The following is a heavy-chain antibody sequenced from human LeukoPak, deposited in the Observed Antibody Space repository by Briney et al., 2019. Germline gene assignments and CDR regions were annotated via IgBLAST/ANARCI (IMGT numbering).Heavy chain of an antibody. CDR3: AREWCSRTSCAFDI. CDR2: IYYSGNT. V-gene: IGHV4-59*01. J-gene: IGHJ3*02. Sequence: SETLSLTCTVSGDSISNYFWSWIRQPPGKGLEWIGNIYYSGNTNYNPSLKSRVTISVDTSKNQFSLRLTSVTAADTAVFYCAREWCSRTSCAFDIWGQGTRVTVSS. CDR1: GDSISNYF. D-gene: IGHD2-2*01.